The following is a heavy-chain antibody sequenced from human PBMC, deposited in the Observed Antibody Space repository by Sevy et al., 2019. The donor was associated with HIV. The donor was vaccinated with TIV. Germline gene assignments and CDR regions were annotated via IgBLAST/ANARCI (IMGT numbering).Heavy chain of an antibody. D-gene: IGHD6-13*01. CDR3: AREGDSWLPFDY. V-gene: IGHV3-21*01. Sequence: GGSLRLSCASSGFTFSSYSMNWVRQAPGKGLEWVSSISGLNNYIYYADSVKGRFTISRDNAKNSLYLQMNSLRAEDTAVYYCAREGDSWLPFDYWGQGTLVTVSS. J-gene: IGHJ4*02. CDR1: GFTFSSYS. CDR2: ISGLNNYI.